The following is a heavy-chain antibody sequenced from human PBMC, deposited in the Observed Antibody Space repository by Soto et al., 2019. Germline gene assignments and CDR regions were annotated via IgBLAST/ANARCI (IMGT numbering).Heavy chain of an antibody. CDR1: GYTLTELS. CDR2: INPSGGST. CDR3: ARDRAVVVDYYYGMDV. D-gene: IGHD2-15*01. J-gene: IGHJ6*02. Sequence: ASVKVSCKVSGYTLTELSMHWVRQAPGKGLEWMGIINPSGGSTSYAQKFQGRVTMTRDTSTSTVYMELSSLRSEDTAVYYCARDRAVVVDYYYGMDVWGQGTTVTVSS. V-gene: IGHV1-46*01.